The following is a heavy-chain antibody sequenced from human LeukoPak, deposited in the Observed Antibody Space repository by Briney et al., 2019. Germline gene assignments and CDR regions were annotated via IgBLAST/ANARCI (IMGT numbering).Heavy chain of an antibody. CDR2: INHSGST. CDR1: GGSISSGDYY. V-gene: IGHV4-30-4*08. D-gene: IGHD5-18*01. J-gene: IGHJ4*02. CDR3: ARSQSGDTAMGFGY. Sequence: PSQTLSLTCTVSGGSISSGDYYWSWIRQPPGKGLEWIGEINHSGSTNYNPSLKSRVTISVDTSKNQFSLKLSSVTAADTAVYYCARSQSGDTAMGFGYWGQGTLVTVSS.